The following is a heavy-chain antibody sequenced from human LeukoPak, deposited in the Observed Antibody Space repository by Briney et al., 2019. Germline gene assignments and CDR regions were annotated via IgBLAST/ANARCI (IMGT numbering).Heavy chain of an antibody. D-gene: IGHD3-10*01. CDR3: ARGFDGMDV. J-gene: IGHJ6*02. Sequence: KSSETLSLTCAVSGVSISSGGYSWSWIRQPPGKGLEWIGYIYHSGSTYYNPSLKSRVTISVDWSKNQFSLKLSSVTAADTAVYYCARGFDGMDVWGQGTSVTVSS. CDR2: IYHSGST. V-gene: IGHV4-30-2*01. CDR1: GVSISSGGYS.